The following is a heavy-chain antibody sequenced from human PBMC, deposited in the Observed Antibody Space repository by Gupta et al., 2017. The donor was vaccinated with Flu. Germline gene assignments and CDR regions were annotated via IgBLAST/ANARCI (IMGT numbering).Heavy chain of an antibody. J-gene: IGHJ5*02. CDR3: ARDVLAGVVRFDP. CDR2: INTNTGGT. CDR1: LTDDH. D-gene: IGHD3-3*01. V-gene: IGHV1-2*02. Sequence: LTDDHVAWVRQAPGQGLEWIGWINTNTGGTNYAQNFQGRVIMTRDTSINTAYMELTSLRSDDAAVYFCARDVLAGVVRFDPWGQGTLVTVSS.